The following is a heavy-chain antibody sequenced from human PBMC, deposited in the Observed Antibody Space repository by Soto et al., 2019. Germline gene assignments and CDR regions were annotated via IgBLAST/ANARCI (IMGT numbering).Heavy chain of an antibody. Sequence: QVQLQESGPGLVKPSETLSLTCTVSGGSISSYYWSWIRQPPGKGLAWIGYIYYSGSTNYNPSLKSRVTISVDTSKNQFPLKLSSVTAADTAVYYCARHAGYSSSSRWFDPWGQGTLVTVSS. D-gene: IGHD6-6*01. V-gene: IGHV4-59*08. CDR1: GGSISSYY. J-gene: IGHJ5*02. CDR2: IYYSGST. CDR3: ARHAGYSSSSRWFDP.